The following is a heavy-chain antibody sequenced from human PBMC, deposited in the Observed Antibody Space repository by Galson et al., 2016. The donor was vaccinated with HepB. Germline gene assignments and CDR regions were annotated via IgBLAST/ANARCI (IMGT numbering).Heavy chain of an antibody. CDR2: ISASGAII. J-gene: IGHJ4*02. Sequence: SLRLSCAASGFSFNSHSLCWVRQAPGKGLEWLSYISASGAIIHYADSLKGRLSASRDNAKSTLFLLMNSLTAEDTAVYYCARDPLSCTEGYCIEPFDYWGQGTVVTVSS. D-gene: IGHD2-8*02. V-gene: IGHV3-48*04. CDR3: ARDPLSCTEGYCIEPFDY. CDR1: GFSFNSHS.